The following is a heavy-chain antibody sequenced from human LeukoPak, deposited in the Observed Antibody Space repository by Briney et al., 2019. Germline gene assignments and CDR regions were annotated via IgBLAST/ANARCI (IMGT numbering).Heavy chain of an antibody. CDR1: GFTFSSNG. Sequence: GGSLRLSCAASGFTFSSNGTSWVRKAPGKGLEWVSSISGSGDKTYYADSVKGRFTISRDNSKSTMYLQMNSLRAEDTAVYHCAKTNGYYDLWGQGTLVIVSS. D-gene: IGHD3-3*01. CDR3: AKTNGYYDL. CDR2: ISGSGDKT. V-gene: IGHV3-23*01. J-gene: IGHJ4*02.